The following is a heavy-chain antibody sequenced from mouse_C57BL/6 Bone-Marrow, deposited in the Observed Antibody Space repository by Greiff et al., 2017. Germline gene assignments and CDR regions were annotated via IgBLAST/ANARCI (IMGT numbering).Heavy chain of an antibody. J-gene: IGHJ4*01. D-gene: IGHD2-1*01. CDR1: GSPFTNSW. CDR3: ARDGNLLAMDY. CDR2: LFPGGGFT. Sequence: HVQLQQSGAELFRPGTSVPMSCKASGSPFTNSWIGWAKQRPGPGLEWIGALFPGGGFTNYNEKFKGKATLTADKSSRPSYMQFSSLTSDDSAIYYCARDGNLLAMDYWGQGTSVTVSS. V-gene: IGHV1-63*01.